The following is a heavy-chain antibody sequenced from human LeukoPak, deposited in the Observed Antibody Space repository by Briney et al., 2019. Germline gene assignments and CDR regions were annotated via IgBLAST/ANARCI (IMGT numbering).Heavy chain of an antibody. CDR1: GFTFSSYG. CDR3: ARVDSSSSVHFDY. Sequence: GGSLRLSCAASGFTFSSYGMHWVRQAPCKGLEWVAFIRYDGSNKYYADSVKGRFTISRDNSKNTLYLQMNSLRAEDTAVYYCARVDSSSSVHFDYWGQGTLVTVSS. J-gene: IGHJ4*02. D-gene: IGHD6-6*01. CDR2: IRYDGSNK. V-gene: IGHV3-30*02.